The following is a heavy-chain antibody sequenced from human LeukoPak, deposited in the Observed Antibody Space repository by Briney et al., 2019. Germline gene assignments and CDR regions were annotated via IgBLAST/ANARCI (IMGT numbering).Heavy chain of an antibody. Sequence: SVKVSCKASGGTFSSYAISWVRQAPGQGLEWMGGIIPIFGTANYAQKFQGRVTITADKSTSTAYMELSSLRSEDTAVYYCARGSRRGYSYGTFDYWGQGTLVTVSS. CDR1: GGTFSSYA. V-gene: IGHV1-69*06. J-gene: IGHJ4*02. D-gene: IGHD5-18*01. CDR3: ARGSRRGYSYGTFDY. CDR2: IIPIFGTA.